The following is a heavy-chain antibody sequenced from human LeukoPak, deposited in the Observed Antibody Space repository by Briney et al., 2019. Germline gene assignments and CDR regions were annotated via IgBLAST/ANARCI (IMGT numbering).Heavy chain of an antibody. CDR2: ISSDGSST. D-gene: IGHD6-6*01. CDR1: GFTFRNHW. CDR3: ARDQRVTGRPDIDY. V-gene: IGHV3-74*03. Sequence: GGSLRLSCAASGFTFRNHWMHWVRQTPGKGLVWVSRISSDGSSTTYAGSVKGRFTISRDNAKNTLYLQMNNLRAEDTAMYYCARDQRVTGRPDIDYWGQGALVIVSS. J-gene: IGHJ4*02.